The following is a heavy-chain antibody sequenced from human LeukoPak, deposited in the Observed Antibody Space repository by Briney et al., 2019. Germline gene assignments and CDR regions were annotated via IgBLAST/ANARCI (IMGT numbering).Heavy chain of an antibody. D-gene: IGHD5-24*01. Sequence: SETLSLTCTVSGGSISSYYWSWIRQPPGKGLEWIGYIYYSGSTNYNPSLKSRVTISVDTSKNKFSLKLSSVTAADTAVYYCARGGGMSTIGGGLPLDYWGQGTLVTVSS. J-gene: IGHJ4*02. CDR3: ARGGGMSTIGGGLPLDY. CDR2: IYYSGST. V-gene: IGHV4-59*01. CDR1: GGSISSYY.